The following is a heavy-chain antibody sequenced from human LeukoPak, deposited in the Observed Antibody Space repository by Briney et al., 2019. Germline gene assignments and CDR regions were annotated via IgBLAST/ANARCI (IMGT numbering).Heavy chain of an antibody. D-gene: IGHD1-26*01. J-gene: IGHJ4*02. CDR3: ARDPGIVGASNFDY. V-gene: IGHV1-2*02. Sequence: GASVKVSCKASGYTFTGYYMHWVRQAPGQGLEWMGWINPNSGGTNYAQKFQGRVTITRDTSASTAYMELSSLRSEDTAVYYCARDPGIVGASNFDYWGQGTLVTVSS. CDR1: GYTFTGYY. CDR2: INPNSGGT.